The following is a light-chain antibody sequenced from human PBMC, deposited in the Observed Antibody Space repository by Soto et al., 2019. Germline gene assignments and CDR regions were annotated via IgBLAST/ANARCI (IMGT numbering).Light chain of an antibody. CDR3: QHYGSSPREVT. CDR2: RAS. J-gene: IGKJ2*01. Sequence: EIVLTQSADTLSLSPGERATLSCRASQSVSSNHLAWYQQRPGQAPSLLVYRASSRAAGIPDRFSGSGSGTDFTLTISRLEPEDSAVYYCQHYGSSPREVTFGQGTKLEI. V-gene: IGKV3-20*01. CDR1: QSVSSNH.